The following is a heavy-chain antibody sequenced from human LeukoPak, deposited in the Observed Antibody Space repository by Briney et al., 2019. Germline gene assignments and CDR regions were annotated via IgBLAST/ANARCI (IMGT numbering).Heavy chain of an antibody. Sequence: SETLSLTCAVYGGSSSGYYWSWIRQPPGKGLEWIGEINHSGSTNYNPSLKSRVTISVDTSKNQFSLKLSSVTAADTAVYYCARVRGRTLKELDYWGQGTLVTVSS. V-gene: IGHV4-34*01. D-gene: IGHD3-10*01. CDR3: ARVRGRTLKELDY. CDR1: GGSSSGYY. J-gene: IGHJ4*02. CDR2: INHSGST.